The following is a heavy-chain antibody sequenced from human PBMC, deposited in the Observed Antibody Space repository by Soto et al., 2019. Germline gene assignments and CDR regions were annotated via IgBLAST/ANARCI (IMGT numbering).Heavy chain of an antibody. CDR3: ASDDGGNPNHYYYGMDV. D-gene: IGHD4-17*01. V-gene: IGHV4-34*01. CDR2: INHSGST. Sequence: SETLSLTCAVYGGSFSGYYWSWIRQPPGKGLEWIGEINHSGSTNYNPSLKSRVTISVDTSKNQFSLKLSSVTAADTAVYYCASDDGGNPNHYYYGMDVWGQGTADTVSS. J-gene: IGHJ6*02. CDR1: GGSFSGYY.